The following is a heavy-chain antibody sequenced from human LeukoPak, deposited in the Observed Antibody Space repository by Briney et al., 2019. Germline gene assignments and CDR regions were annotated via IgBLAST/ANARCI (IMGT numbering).Heavy chain of an antibody. Sequence: GESLRLSCSASGFPFSSYAMHWVRQAPGKGLEYVSAISDSGGSTYYADSVKGRFTISRDNSKNTLYLQMSSLRAEDTVVYFCVRGYSFGPYGMDVWGQGTTVTVSS. V-gene: IGHV3-64D*09. D-gene: IGHD2-15*01. CDR2: ISDSGGST. CDR1: GFPFSSYA. J-gene: IGHJ6*02. CDR3: VRGYSFGPYGMDV.